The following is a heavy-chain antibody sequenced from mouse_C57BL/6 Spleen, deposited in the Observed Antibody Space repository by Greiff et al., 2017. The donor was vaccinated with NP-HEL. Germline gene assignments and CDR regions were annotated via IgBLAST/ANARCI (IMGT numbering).Heavy chain of an antibody. Sequence: EVQLVESGPGLVKPSQSLSLTCSVTGYSITSGYYWNWIRQFPGNKLEWMGYISYDGSNNYNPSLKNRISITRDTSKNQFFLKLNSVTTEDTATYYCARGGYGSSYYWYFDVWGTGTTVTISS. CDR3: ARGGYGSSYYWYFDV. CDR2: ISYDGSN. CDR1: GYSITSGYY. J-gene: IGHJ1*03. D-gene: IGHD1-1*01. V-gene: IGHV3-6*01.